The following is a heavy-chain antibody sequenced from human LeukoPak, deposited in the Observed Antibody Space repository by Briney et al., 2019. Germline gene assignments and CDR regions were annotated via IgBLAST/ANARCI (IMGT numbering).Heavy chain of an antibody. V-gene: IGHV5-51*01. CDR1: GYSFTSYG. CDR3: ARRPLDILTGYPFDY. CDR2: IYPGDSET. D-gene: IGHD3-9*01. Sequence: KGGESLKISCKGSGYSFTSYGIGWARQMPGRGLEWMGIIYPGDSETRYSPSFQGQVTISADRSINTAYLQWSSLKASDSAIYYCARRPLDILTGYPFDYWGQVTLVTVSS. J-gene: IGHJ4*02.